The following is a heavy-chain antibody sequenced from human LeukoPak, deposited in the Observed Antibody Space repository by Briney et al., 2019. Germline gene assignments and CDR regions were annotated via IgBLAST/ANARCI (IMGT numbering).Heavy chain of an antibody. D-gene: IGHD6-19*01. CDR1: GYTFTSYY. CDR3: ATLAPTRYSSGWYLSRFDC. V-gene: IGHV1-46*01. CDR2: INPSGGST. J-gene: IGHJ4*02. Sequence: GASVKVSCKASGYTFTSYYMHWVRQAPGQGLEWMGIINPSGGSTSYAQKFQGRVTTTEDTSTDTAYMELSSLRSEDTAMYYCATLAPTRYSSGWYLSRFDCWGQGTLVTVSS.